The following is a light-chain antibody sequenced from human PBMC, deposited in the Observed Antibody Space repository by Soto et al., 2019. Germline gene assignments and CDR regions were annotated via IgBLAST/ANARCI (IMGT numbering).Light chain of an antibody. J-gene: IGLJ3*02. Sequence: QAVVTQEPSLTVSPGGTVTLTCGSSTGAVTSGHYPYWFQQKPGKAPRTLIYDTSSKHSWTPARLSGSLLGGKAALTLSGAQPEDEADYYCLLSYSGVWVFGGGTKLTVL. CDR3: LLSYSGVWV. CDR1: TGAVTSGHY. CDR2: DTS. V-gene: IGLV7-46*01.